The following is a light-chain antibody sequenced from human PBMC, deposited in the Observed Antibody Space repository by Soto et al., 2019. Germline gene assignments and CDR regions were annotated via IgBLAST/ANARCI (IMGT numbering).Light chain of an antibody. J-gene: IGKJ2*01. CDR1: QTINNY. CDR2: GAS. CDR3: LQVYDFPHT. V-gene: IGKV1-39*01. Sequence: DIQMTQSPSSLSASVGDRVTITCRTSQTINNYLNWYRQKPGKVPEVLIYGASSLQRGVSSRFPGSASRTYFTLPNGSLQPEDFATYYCLQVYDFPHTFGQGTKVEV.